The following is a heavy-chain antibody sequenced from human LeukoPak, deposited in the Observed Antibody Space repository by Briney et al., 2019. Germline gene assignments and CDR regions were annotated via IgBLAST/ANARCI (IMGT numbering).Heavy chain of an antibody. CDR1: GYTFTTYG. CDR3: ARVWGYYYDSSGYSDFDY. CDR2: ISAYNGNT. D-gene: IGHD3-22*01. J-gene: IGHJ4*02. Sequence: ASVKVSCKASGYTFTTYGITWVRQAPGQGLEWMGWISAYNGNTNYAQKFQGRVNMTIDTSTSTAYMELRSLKSDDTAVYYCARVWGYYYDSSGYSDFDYWGQGTLVTVSS. V-gene: IGHV1-18*01.